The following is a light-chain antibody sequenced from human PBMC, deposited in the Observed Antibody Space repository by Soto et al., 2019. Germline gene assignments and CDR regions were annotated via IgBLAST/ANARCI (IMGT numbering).Light chain of an antibody. CDR2: EVT. Sequence: QSALTQPPSASGSPGQSVTISCTGTISVVGGYNYVSWYQQYPGRAPKLMIYEVTKRPSGVPDRFSGSKSGNTASLTVSGLQAEDDADYYCSSYAASNNFYFVFGGGTKLTVL. J-gene: IGLJ3*02. V-gene: IGLV2-8*01. CDR1: ISVVGGYNY. CDR3: SSYAASNNFYFV.